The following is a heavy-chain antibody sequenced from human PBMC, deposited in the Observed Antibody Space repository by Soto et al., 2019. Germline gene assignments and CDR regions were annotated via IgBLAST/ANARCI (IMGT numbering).Heavy chain of an antibody. CDR3: VRDFRSSDF. J-gene: IGHJ4*02. CDR1: GFTFSSYG. Sequence: PGGSLRLSCAASGFTFSSYGMHWVRQAPGKGLEWVSSISTTRSFIYSADSVRGRFSISRDNSENTVYLQMNSLRAEDTAMYYCVRDFRSSDFWGQGTPVTVSS. V-gene: IGHV3-21*01. CDR2: ISTTRSFI. D-gene: IGHD3-3*01.